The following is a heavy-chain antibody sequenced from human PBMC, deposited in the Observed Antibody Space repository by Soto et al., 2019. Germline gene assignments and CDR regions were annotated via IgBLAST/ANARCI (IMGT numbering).Heavy chain of an antibody. Sequence: PGGSLRLSCAASGFTFSDHYMDWVRQAPGKGLEWVGRTRNKANSYTTEYAASVKGRFTISRDDSKNSLYLQMNSLKTEDTAVYYCARRSWNYFDYYYMDVWGKGTTVTVSS. CDR1: GFTFSDHY. D-gene: IGHD1-7*01. J-gene: IGHJ6*03. CDR2: TRNKANSYTT. CDR3: ARRSWNYFDYYYMDV. V-gene: IGHV3-72*01.